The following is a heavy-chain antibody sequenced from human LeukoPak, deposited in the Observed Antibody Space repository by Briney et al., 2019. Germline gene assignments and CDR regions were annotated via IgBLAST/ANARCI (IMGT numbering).Heavy chain of an antibody. CDR3: AKDRDDYGDYGPFDY. Sequence: GARRLSCAASGFTFSSYAMSWVRQAPGKGLEWVSAIKGRGNSTYYADSVKGRFTISRDNSKNTLSLQMNSLRAEDTAVYYCAKDRDDYGDYGPFDYWGRDPGDR. J-gene: IGHJ4*03. D-gene: IGHD4-17*01. V-gene: IGHV3-23*01. CDR2: IKGRGNST. CDR1: GFTFSSYA.